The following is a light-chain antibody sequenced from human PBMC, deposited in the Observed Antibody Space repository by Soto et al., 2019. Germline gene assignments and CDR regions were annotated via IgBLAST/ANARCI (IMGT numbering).Light chain of an antibody. V-gene: IGKV3-20*01. CDR1: QSLSGSQ. CDR3: QQSYSTPLT. J-gene: IGKJ4*01. Sequence: ETVLTKSPRTLSLSPGKRATLSWRASQSLSGSQLAWYQQKPGQAPRLLIYGASTRATGIPARFSGSGSGTEFTLTISSLQPEDFATYYCQQSYSTPLTFGGGTKVDIK. CDR2: GAS.